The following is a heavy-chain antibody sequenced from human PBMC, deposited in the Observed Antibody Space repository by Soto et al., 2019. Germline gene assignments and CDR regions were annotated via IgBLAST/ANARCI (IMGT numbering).Heavy chain of an antibody. J-gene: IGHJ5*02. Sequence: KASETLSLTCAVSGGSINTYYWSWIRQPAGKGLEWIGRIYTSGSTNYNPSLKSRVTMSVDTSKNQFSLKLSSVTAADTAVYYCARDFVRGYSSSSSWFDPWGQGTLVTVSS. CDR1: GGSINTYY. D-gene: IGHD6-6*01. CDR2: IYTSGST. CDR3: ARDFVRGYSSSSSWFDP. V-gene: IGHV4-4*07.